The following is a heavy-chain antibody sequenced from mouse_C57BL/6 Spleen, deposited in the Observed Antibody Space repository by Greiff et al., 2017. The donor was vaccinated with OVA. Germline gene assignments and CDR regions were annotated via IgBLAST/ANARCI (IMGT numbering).Heavy chain of an antibody. CDR1: GYTFTSYW. J-gene: IGHJ3*01. Sequence: QVQLQQPGAELVKPGASVKVSYKASGYTFTSYWMHWVKQRPGQGLEWIGRIHPSDSDTNYNQKFKGKATLTVDKSSSTAYMQLSSLTSEDSAVYYCAIEDYYGSSPWFAYWGQGTLVTVSA. CDR3: AIEDYYGSSPWFAY. CDR2: IHPSDSDT. V-gene: IGHV1-74*01. D-gene: IGHD1-1*01.